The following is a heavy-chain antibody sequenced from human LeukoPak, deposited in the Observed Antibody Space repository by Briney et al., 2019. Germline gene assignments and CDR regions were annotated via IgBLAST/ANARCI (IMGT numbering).Heavy chain of an antibody. V-gene: IGHV3-48*03. CDR3: ARAPREFVDY. CDR2: IGTSDGTI. D-gene: IGHD3-10*01. J-gene: IGHJ4*02. CDR1: GFTFTSFE. Sequence: PGGSLRLSCEASGFTFTSFEMNWVRQAPGKGLEWVSYIGTSDGTIYYADSVKGRFTISRDNAKNSLYLQMNSLRAEDTAVYYCARAPREFVDYWGQGTLVTVSS.